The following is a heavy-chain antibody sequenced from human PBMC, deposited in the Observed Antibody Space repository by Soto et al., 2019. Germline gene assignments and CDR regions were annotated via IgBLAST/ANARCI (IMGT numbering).Heavy chain of an antibody. V-gene: IGHV1-2*02. CDR1: GYTFSDYY. CDR2: INPNVGGT. CDR3: ARGGREVPRIPYDT. Sequence: QVQLVQSGAEVKKPGASVYVSCKASGYTFSDYYVHWVRQAPGQGLEWMVWINPNVGGTNYARKFQGRVTMTRDPSISTVYMKLTRLSPDDTAIYYCARGGREVPRIPYDTWGQGTRVTVSS. J-gene: IGHJ5*02. D-gene: IGHD3-16*01.